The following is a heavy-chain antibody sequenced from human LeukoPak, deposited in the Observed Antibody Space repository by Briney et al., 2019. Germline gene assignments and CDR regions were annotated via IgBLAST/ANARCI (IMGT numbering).Heavy chain of an antibody. CDR3: ARESTAYDILTGYYRGNFDY. CDR1: GFTFSDYY. CDR2: ISSSGSTI. J-gene: IGHJ4*02. D-gene: IGHD3-9*01. Sequence: GGSLRLSCAASGFTFSDYYMSWIRQAPGKGLEWVSYISSSGSTIYYADSVKGRFTISRDNAKNSLYLQMNSLRAEDTAVYYCARESTAYDILTGYYRGNFDYWGQGTLVTVSS. V-gene: IGHV3-11*01.